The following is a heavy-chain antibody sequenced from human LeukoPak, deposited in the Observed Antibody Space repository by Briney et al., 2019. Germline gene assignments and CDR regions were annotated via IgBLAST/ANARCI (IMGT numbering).Heavy chain of an antibody. D-gene: IGHD4-23*01. CDR3: ARSRYGGHKRSNWFDP. J-gene: IGHJ5*02. Sequence: SETLSLTCAVYGGSFSGYYWSWIRQPPGKGLEWIGEINHSGSTNYNPSLKSRVTISVDTSKNQFSLKLSSVTAADTAVYYCARSRYGGHKRSNWFDPWGQGTLVTVSS. V-gene: IGHV4-34*01. CDR1: GGSFSGYY. CDR2: INHSGST.